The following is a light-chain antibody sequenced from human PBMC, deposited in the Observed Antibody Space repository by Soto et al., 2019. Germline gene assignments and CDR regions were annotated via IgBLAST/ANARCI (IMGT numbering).Light chain of an antibody. CDR1: SSDVGGYNY. CDR2: DVS. CDR3: SSYTSSTPPGCVV. Sequence: QSALTQPASVSGSPGQSITISCTGTSSDVGGYNYVAWYQQHPGKAPKLMIYDVSNRPSGVSSRFSGSKSGNTASLTISGLQAEDEADYYCSSYTSSTPPGCVVFGGGTKLTVL. V-gene: IGLV2-14*03. J-gene: IGLJ2*01.